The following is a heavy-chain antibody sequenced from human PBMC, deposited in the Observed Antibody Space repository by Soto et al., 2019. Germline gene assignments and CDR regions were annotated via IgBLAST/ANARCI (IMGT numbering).Heavy chain of an antibody. CDR2: IDYSGST. V-gene: IGHV4-59*01. J-gene: IGHJ3*02. CDR1: GGSISSYY. CDR3: ARRYGSAFDI. Sequence: QVQLQESGPGLVKPSETLSLTCTVSGGSISSYYWSWIRQPPGKGLEWIGYIDYSGSTNYNPSLKSRVTISVDTSKNQFSLKLSSVTAADTAGYYCARRYGSAFDIWGQGTMVTVSS. D-gene: IGHD3-10*01.